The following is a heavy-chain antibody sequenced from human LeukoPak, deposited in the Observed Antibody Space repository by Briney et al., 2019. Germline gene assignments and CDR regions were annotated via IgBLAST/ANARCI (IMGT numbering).Heavy chain of an antibody. CDR1: GFTFSNYA. Sequence: PGQSLRLSCAASGFTFSNYAMSWVRQAPGKGLEWVSRINTDGSSTTYADSVKGRFTISRDNAKNTLYLQMNSLRAEDTAVYYCARGGVYSTSAVDYWGQGTLVTVSS. J-gene: IGHJ4*02. CDR3: ARGGVYSTSAVDY. CDR2: INTDGSST. D-gene: IGHD6-6*01. V-gene: IGHV3-74*01.